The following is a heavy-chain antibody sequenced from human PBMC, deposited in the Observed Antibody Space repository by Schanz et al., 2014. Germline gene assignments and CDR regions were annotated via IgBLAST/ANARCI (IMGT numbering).Heavy chain of an antibody. CDR2: VNHGGYP. V-gene: IGHV4-34*01. J-gene: IGHJ4*02. D-gene: IGHD1-7*01. CDR1: GGSFSGYW. CDR3: ATWSGTRLFHN. Sequence: QVQLQQWGAGLLKPSETLSLTCAFSGGSFSGYWWTWVRQSPGKGLEWIGEVNHGGYPTYTPSLKSRVTVSVDMSKKQFSLRRSSVTAADTAAYYCATWSGTRLFHNWGQGTLVTVSS.